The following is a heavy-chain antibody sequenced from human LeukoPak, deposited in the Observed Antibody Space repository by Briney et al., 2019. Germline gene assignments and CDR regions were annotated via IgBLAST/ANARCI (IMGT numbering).Heavy chain of an antibody. J-gene: IGHJ3*02. D-gene: IGHD2/OR15-2a*01. CDR1: GGSMSSSY. V-gene: IGHV4-59*08. Sequence: PSETLSLTCTVSGGSMSSSYWSWIRQPPGKGLEWLGYIYYTGSPKSNPFLKSRVTISLDTSKNQFSLRLSSVTAADTAVYYCARRRQITFYSPYAFDMWGQGTMVTVSS. CDR2: IYYTGSP. CDR3: ARRRQITFYSPYAFDM.